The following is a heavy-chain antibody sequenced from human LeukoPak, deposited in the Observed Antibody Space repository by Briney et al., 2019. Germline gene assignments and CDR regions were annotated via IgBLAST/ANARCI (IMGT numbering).Heavy chain of an antibody. D-gene: IGHD3-22*01. CDR1: GGAFSSYA. CDR2: IIPIFGTA. Sequence: ASVKVSCKASGGAFSSYAISWVRQAPGQGLEWMGGIIPIFGTANYAQKFQGRVTITADESTSTAYMELSSLRSEDTAVYYCAREWDFDSSGFYYYYWGQGTLATVSS. CDR3: AREWDFDSSGFYYYY. J-gene: IGHJ4*02. V-gene: IGHV1-69*13.